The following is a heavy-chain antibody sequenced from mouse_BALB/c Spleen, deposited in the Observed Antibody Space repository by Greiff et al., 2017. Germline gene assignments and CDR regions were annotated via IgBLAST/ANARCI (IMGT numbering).Heavy chain of an antibody. D-gene: IGHD1-1*01. V-gene: IGHV1-14*01. CDR3: ARYYYGSSMGFAY. J-gene: IGHJ3*01. CDR2: INPYNDGT. Sequence: VQLKQSGPELVKPGASVKMSCKASGYTFTSYVMHWVKQKPGQGLEWIGYINPYNDGTKYNEKFKGKATLTSDKSSSTAYMELSSLTSEDSAVYYCARYYYGSSMGFAYWGQGTLVTVSA. CDR1: GYTFTSYV.